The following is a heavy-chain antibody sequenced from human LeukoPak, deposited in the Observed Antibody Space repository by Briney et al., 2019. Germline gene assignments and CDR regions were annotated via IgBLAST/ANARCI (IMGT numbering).Heavy chain of an antibody. V-gene: IGHV1-69*13. Sequence: SVKVSCKASGGTFSSYAISWVRQAPGQGLEWMGRIIPIFGTANYAQKFQGRVTITADESTSTAYMELSSLRSEDTAVYYCASHSPRYCSGGSCYPGWFDPWGQGTLVTVSS. CDR2: IIPIFGTA. D-gene: IGHD2-15*01. CDR1: GGTFSSYA. CDR3: ASHSPRYCSGGSCYPGWFDP. J-gene: IGHJ5*02.